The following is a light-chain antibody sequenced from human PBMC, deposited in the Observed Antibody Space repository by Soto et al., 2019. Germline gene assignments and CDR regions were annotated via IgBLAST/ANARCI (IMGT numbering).Light chain of an antibody. CDR1: SSDVGGYNS. CDR3: SSDTSSSPRG. Sequence: ALTQPASVSGSPGQSITISCTGTSSDVGGYNSVSWYQQRPGKAPKLVIYEVTNRPSGISNRFSGSKSGNTASLTISGLQAEDYADYYCSSDTSSSPRGFGTGTKVTVL. CDR2: EVT. J-gene: IGLJ1*01. V-gene: IGLV2-14*01.